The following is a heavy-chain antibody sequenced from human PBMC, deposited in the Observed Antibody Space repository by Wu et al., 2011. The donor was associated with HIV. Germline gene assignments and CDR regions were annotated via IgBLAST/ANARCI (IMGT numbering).Heavy chain of an antibody. V-gene: IGHV1-8*01. D-gene: IGHD5-18*01. CDR2: INGYNGNS. CDR1: GKGFPTSI. J-gene: IGHJ6*03. CDR3: ARGLWHLSYYYYMDV. Sequence: QVQLVQSGDEVKRPGASVKVSCKASGKGFPTSIVTWVRQAPGQGLEWLGWINGYNGNSRYRQNFQGRVTMTRNTSISTAYMELSSLRSEDTAVYYCARGLWHLSYYYYMDVWGKGTTVTVSS.